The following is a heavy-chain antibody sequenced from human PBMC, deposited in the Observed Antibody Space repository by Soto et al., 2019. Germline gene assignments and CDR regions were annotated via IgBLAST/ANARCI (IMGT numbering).Heavy chain of an antibody. Sequence: QVQLVESGGGAVQPGRSLRLSCAASGFTFSNYGMYWVRQARGNGLEWVAVISYDGSNKYYADSVKGRFTISRDNSKNTLYLQMNSLRPDDTAVYYCAQDRGSCTGGICFYSIYYWGRGTLVTVSS. CDR3: AQDRGSCTGGICFYSIYY. CDR2: ISYDGSNK. CDR1: GFTFSNYG. D-gene: IGHD2-15*01. V-gene: IGHV3-30*18. J-gene: IGHJ4*02.